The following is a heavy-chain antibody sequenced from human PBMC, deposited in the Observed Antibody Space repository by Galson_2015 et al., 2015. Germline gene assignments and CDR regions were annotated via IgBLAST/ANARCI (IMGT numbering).Heavy chain of an antibody. CDR2: ISYDGSNK. CDR1: GFTFSSYG. V-gene: IGHV3-30*18. Sequence: SLRLSCAASGFTFSSYGMHWVRQAPGKGLEWVAVISYDGSNKYYADSVKGRFTISRDNSKNTLYLQMNSLRAEDTAVYYCAKVSPDIAAAKRRGGAFDIWGQGTMVTVSS. D-gene: IGHD6-13*01. J-gene: IGHJ3*02. CDR3: AKVSPDIAAAKRRGGAFDI.